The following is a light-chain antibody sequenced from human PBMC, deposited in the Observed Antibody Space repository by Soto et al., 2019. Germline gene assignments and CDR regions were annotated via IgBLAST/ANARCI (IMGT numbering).Light chain of an antibody. CDR1: QSVSSN. CDR3: QEYNNCPPLT. Sequence: EIVMTQSPATLSVSPGERATLSCRASQSVSSNLAWYQQKPGQAPRLLIYGASTRATEIPARFSGSGSGTAFTLTISSLQSEDFAVYYCQEYNNCPPLTFGGGTKVEIK. J-gene: IGKJ4*01. CDR2: GAS. V-gene: IGKV3-15*01.